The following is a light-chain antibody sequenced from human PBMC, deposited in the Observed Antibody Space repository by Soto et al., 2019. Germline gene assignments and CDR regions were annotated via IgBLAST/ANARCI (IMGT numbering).Light chain of an antibody. J-gene: IGKJ2*01. V-gene: IGKV3-15*01. CDR1: QRISTN. Sequence: EIVMTQSPATLSVSPGERATLSCRASQRISTNLAWYQQKAGQAPRLLIYGASSRATGIPARFSGSGSETEFTLTISSLQSEDFAVYYCQQYNNWPPYTFGQGTKLEIK. CDR2: GAS. CDR3: QQYNNWPPYT.